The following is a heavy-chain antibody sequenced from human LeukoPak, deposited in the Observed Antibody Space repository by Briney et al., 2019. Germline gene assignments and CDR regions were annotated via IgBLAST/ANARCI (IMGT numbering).Heavy chain of an antibody. Sequence: SETLSLTCAVSGYSISSGYYWGWIRQPPGKGLGWMGSIYHSGSTYYNPSLKSRVTISVDTSKNQFSLKLSSVTAADTAVYYCARQRGSSSWFYYFDYWGQGTLVTVSS. CDR2: IYHSGST. V-gene: IGHV4-38-2*01. CDR3: ARQRGSSSWFYYFDY. CDR1: GYSISSGYY. D-gene: IGHD6-13*01. J-gene: IGHJ4*02.